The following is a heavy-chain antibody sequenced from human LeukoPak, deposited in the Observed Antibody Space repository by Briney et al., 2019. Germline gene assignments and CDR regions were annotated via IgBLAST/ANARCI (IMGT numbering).Heavy chain of an antibody. CDR1: GGSISSGDYY. V-gene: IGHV4-30-4*01. Sequence: SETLSLTCTVSGGSISSGDYYWSWLRQPPGTGLEWIGYIYYSGSTYYNPSLKSRVTISVDTSKNQFSLKLSSVTAADTAVYYCARGLPYCSSTSCHGIDPWGQGTLVTVSS. J-gene: IGHJ5*02. D-gene: IGHD2-2*01. CDR2: IYYSGST. CDR3: ARGLPYCSSTSCHGIDP.